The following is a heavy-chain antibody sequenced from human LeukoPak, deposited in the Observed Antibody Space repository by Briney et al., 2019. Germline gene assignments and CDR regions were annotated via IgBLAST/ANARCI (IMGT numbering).Heavy chain of an antibody. CDR3: ARGGHDYGGNSPRSTPHLDY. Sequence: PSETLSLTCAVYGGSFSGYYWSWIRQPPGKGLEWIGEINHSGSTNYNPSLKSRVTISVDTSKNQFSLKLSSVTAADTAVYYCARGGHDYGGNSPRSTPHLDYWGQGTLVTVSS. CDR2: INHSGST. J-gene: IGHJ4*02. V-gene: IGHV4-34*01. D-gene: IGHD4-23*01. CDR1: GGSFSGYY.